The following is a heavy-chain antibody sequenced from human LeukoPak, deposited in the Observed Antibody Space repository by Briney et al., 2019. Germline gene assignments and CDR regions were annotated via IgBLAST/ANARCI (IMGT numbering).Heavy chain of an antibody. CDR2: IFYTGST. J-gene: IGHJ3*02. D-gene: IGHD3/OR15-3a*01. CDR3: VRTAYASSWFGPFDI. CDR1: GGPISSSGYY. Sequence: SETLSLTCNVSGGPISSSGYYWGWIRQSPGKGLEWIPNIFYTGSTYYNPSFESRVTISLDTSKNRLTLRLTFLTAADTALYFCVRTAYASSWFGPFDIWGQGTMVTVPS. V-gene: IGHV4-39*02.